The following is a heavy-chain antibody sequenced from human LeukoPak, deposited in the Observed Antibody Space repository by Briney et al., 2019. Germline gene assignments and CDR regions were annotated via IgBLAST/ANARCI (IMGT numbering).Heavy chain of an antibody. CDR3: VRDPHAFDI. J-gene: IGHJ3*02. Sequence: GGSLRLSCAASGFNFASYSMNWVRQAPGKGLEWVSYITGISSPIHYSDSVKGRFTTSRDNAKNSLYLQMSSLRDEDTAVYYCVRDPHAFDIWGQGTMVTVSS. V-gene: IGHV3-48*02. CDR1: GFNFASYS. CDR2: ITGISSPI.